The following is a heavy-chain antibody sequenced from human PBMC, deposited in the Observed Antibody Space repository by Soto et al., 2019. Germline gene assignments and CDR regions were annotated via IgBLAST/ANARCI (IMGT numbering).Heavy chain of an antibody. CDR3: VYRFNKPGTYYDFWSGHVVSYFDP. Sequence: QITLKESGPTLVKPTQTLTLTCTFSGFSLSTSGVGVGWIRQPPGKALEWLALMYWDGDKRYSPSLKSRLTITKDTSENQVVLTMTNMDPLDTATYYCVYRFNKPGTYYDFWSGHVVSYFDPWGQGTLVTVSS. CDR1: GFSLSTSGVG. D-gene: IGHD3-3*01. V-gene: IGHV2-5*02. J-gene: IGHJ4*02. CDR2: MYWDGDK.